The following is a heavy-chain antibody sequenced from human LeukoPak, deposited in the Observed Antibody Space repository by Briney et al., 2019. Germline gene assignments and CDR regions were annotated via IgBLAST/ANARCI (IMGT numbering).Heavy chain of an antibody. CDR2: TNTHGTSA. D-gene: IGHD6-13*01. Sequence: PGGSLRLSCAAPGFTFNNYWMHWVSQAPGKGLVWVARTNTHGTSANYADSVKGRFIISRYNANNTLYLQMNGLRDEDTGVYYALAGYYYYYMDVWGKGTTVTVSS. CDR1: GFTFNNYW. V-gene: IGHV3-74*01. CDR3: LAGYYYYYMDV. J-gene: IGHJ6*03.